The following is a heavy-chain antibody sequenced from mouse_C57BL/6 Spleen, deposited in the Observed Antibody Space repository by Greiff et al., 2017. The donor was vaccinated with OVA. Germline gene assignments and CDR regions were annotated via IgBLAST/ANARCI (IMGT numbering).Heavy chain of an antibody. J-gene: IGHJ1*03. CDR2: IYPGSGNT. V-gene: IGHV1-66*01. CDR1: GYSFTSYY. CDR3: ARETGGNWYFDV. Sequence: QVQLKESGPELVKPGASVKISCKASGYSFTSYYIHWVKQRPGQGLEWIGWIYPGSGNTKYNEKFKGKATLTADTSSSTAYMQLSSLTSEDSAVYYCARETGGNWYFDVWGTGTTVTVSS.